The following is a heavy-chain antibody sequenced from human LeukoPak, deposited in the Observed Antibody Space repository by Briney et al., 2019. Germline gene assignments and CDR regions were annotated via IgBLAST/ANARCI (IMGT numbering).Heavy chain of an antibody. CDR1: DGSISSSSYY. CDR2: IYCSGST. V-gene: IGHV4-39*01. CDR3: ANYCSSSSCHIRRAFDI. D-gene: IGHD2-2*02. J-gene: IGHJ3*02. Sequence: KPSETLSLTCTVSDGSISSSSYYWGWIRQPPGKGLEWIGTIYCSGSTYYSPSLKSRVAISVDTSKNQFSLKLSSVTAADTAVYYCANYCSSSSCHIRRAFDIWGQGTMVTVSS.